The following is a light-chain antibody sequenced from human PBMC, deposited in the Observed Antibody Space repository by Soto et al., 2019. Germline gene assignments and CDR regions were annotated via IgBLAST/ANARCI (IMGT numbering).Light chain of an antibody. CDR2: EGS. J-gene: IGLJ1*01. CDR1: SSDVGSYNL. Sequence: QSALTQPASVSGSPGQSITISCTGTSSDVGSYNLVSWYQQHPGKAPKLMIYEGSKRPSGVSNHFFGSQSGSTASLTISGLQAEDEADYYCFSYAGSSTYVFGTGTKVTVL. CDR3: FSYAGSSTYV. V-gene: IGLV2-23*01.